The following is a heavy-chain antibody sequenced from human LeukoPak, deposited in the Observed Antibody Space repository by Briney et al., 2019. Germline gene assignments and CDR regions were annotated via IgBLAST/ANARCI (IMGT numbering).Heavy chain of an antibody. CDR2: ISNSGSGM. J-gene: IGHJ4*02. Sequence: GGSLRLSCVASGFTFSDYTMNWVRQAPGKGLEWISCISNSGSGMFYADSVKGRFTISRDNAKNSLYLQMNSLRAEDTAVYYCARVGDRYCSGGSCYTGYWGQGTLVTVSS. CDR3: ARVGDRYCSGGSCYTGY. V-gene: IGHV3-48*01. CDR1: GFTFSDYT. D-gene: IGHD2-15*01.